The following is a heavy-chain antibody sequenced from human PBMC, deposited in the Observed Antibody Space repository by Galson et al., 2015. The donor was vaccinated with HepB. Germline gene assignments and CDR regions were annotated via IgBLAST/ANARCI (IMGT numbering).Heavy chain of an antibody. V-gene: IGHV6-1*01. CDR1: GDSVSSHSAA. Sequence: CAISGDSVSSHSAAWNWIRQSPSGGLEWLGRTYYRSKWGNDYAVSVKSRITINPDTSENQFSLQLNSVTPEDTAVYYCARGQPLVDAFDIWGQGTMVTVSS. D-gene: IGHD2-2*01. CDR3: ARGQPLVDAFDI. CDR2: TYYRSKWGN. J-gene: IGHJ3*02.